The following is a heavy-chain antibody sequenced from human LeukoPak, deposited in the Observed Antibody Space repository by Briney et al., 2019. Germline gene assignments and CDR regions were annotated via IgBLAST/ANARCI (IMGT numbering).Heavy chain of an antibody. CDR3: ARTQGYCSGGSCYLVDY. V-gene: IGHV1-8*02. D-gene: IGHD2-15*01. CDR1: GYTFTGYY. CDR2: INPNSGNT. Sequence: GASVKVSCKASGYTFTGYYMRWVRQAPGQGLEWMGWINPNSGNTGYAQKFQGRVTMTRNTSISTAYMELSSLRSEDTAVYYCARTQGYCSGGSCYLVDYWGQGTLVTVSS. J-gene: IGHJ4*02.